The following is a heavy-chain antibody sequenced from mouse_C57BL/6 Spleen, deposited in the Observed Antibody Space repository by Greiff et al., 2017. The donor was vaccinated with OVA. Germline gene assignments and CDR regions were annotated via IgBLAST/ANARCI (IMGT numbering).Heavy chain of an antibody. D-gene: IGHD2-4*01. CDR2: ISSGSSTI. V-gene: IGHV5-17*01. CDR1: GFTFSDYG. Sequence: EVKLVESGGGLVKPGGSLKLSCAASGFTFSDYGMHWVRQAPEKGLEWVAYISSGSSTIYYADTVKGRFTISRDNAKNTLFLQMTSLRSEDTAMYYCARRSYDYDWFAYWGQGTLVTVSA. CDR3: ARRSYDYDWFAY. J-gene: IGHJ3*01.